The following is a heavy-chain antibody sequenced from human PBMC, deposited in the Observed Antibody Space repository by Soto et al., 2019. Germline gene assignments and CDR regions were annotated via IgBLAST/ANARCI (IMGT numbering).Heavy chain of an antibody. J-gene: IGHJ4*02. V-gene: IGHV4-31*03. CDR3: ARGGLLPDY. Sequence: PSETLSLICTVSGGSISSGGYYWSWIRQHPGKGLEWIGYIYHSGSTYYNPSLKSRVTISVDTFNNQFSLRLSSVTAADTAVYYCARGGLLPDYWGQGTLVTVS. CDR1: GGSISSGGYY. CDR2: IYHSGST.